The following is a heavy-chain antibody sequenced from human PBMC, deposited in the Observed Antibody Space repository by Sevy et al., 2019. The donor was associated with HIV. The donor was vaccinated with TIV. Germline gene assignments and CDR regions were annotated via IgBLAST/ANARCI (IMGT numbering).Heavy chain of an antibody. Sequence: GESLKISCKGSGYSFTSYWIGWVRQMPGKGLEWMGIIYPGDSDTRYSPSFQGQVTISADKSISTAYLKWSSLKASDTARYYCARTDFCSSTSCARYEHYYYGMDVWGQGTTVTVSS. D-gene: IGHD2-2*01. V-gene: IGHV5-51*01. CDR2: IYPGDSDT. CDR3: ARTDFCSSTSCARYEHYYYGMDV. CDR1: GYSFTSYW. J-gene: IGHJ6*02.